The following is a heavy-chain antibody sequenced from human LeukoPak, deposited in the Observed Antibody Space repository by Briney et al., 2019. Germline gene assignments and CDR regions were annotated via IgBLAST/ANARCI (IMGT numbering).Heavy chain of an antibody. CDR3: ASADSGYDLDY. CDR1: GFTFSSYS. D-gene: IGHD5-12*01. V-gene: IGHV3-21*01. J-gene: IGHJ4*02. CDR2: ISSSSSYI. Sequence: PGGSLRLSCAASGFTFSSYSMNWVRQAPGKGLEWVSSISSSSSYIYYADSVKGRFTIFRENAKNSLYLQMNSLRAEDTAVYYCASADSGYDLDYWGQGTLVTVSS.